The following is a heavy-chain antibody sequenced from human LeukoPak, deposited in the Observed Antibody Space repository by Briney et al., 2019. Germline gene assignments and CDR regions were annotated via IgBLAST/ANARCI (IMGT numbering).Heavy chain of an antibody. V-gene: IGHV4-38-2*02. J-gene: IGHJ4*02. CDR3: ARREVVATVMVGDF. CDR2: IYHSGST. Sequence: SETLSLTCTVSGYSISSGYYWGWIQQPPGKGLEWIGSIYHSGSTYYNPSLKSRVTISVDTSKNQFSLKLNSVTAADTAVYYCARREVVATVMVGDFWGQGSLVTVSS. D-gene: IGHD5-18*01. CDR1: GYSISSGYY.